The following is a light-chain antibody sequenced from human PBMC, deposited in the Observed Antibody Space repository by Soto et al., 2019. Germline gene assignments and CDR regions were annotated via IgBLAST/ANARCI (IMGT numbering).Light chain of an antibody. CDR2: DAS. V-gene: IGKV1-33*01. CDR3: QQYDSLPYT. Sequence: DIQMTQSPSSLSASVGDRVTITCQARQDISVYLNWFQQKRGTAPKLLIHDASNLETGVPSRFSGRGSRTDFTFTISSLQPEDFATYYCQQYDSLPYTFGQGTDLE. CDR1: QDISVY. J-gene: IGKJ2*01.